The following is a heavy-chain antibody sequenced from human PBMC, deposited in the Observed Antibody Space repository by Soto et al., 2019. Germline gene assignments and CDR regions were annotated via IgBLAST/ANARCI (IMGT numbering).Heavy chain of an antibody. V-gene: IGHV3-48*03. CDR1: GFTFSSYE. Sequence: GGSLRLSCAASGFTFSSYEMNWVRQAPGKGLEWVSYISSSGSTIYYADSVKGRFTISRDNAKNSLYLQMNSLRAEDTAVYYCARDIVLMVYAPRRKDYYYYGMDVWGQGTTVTVSS. D-gene: IGHD2-8*01. CDR3: ARDIVLMVYAPRRKDYYYYGMDV. J-gene: IGHJ6*02. CDR2: ISSSGSTI.